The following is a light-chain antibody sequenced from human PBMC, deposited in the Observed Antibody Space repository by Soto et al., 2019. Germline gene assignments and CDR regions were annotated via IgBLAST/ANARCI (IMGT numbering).Light chain of an antibody. CDR1: ELGDKY. Sequence: SYELTQPPSVSVSPGQTASITCSGDELGDKYVCWYQQKPGQSPVLVIYEDNKRPSGIPERFSGSNSGNTATLTISETQTMDEADYYCQAWDSSTARFGPGTKLTVL. V-gene: IGLV3-1*01. CDR2: EDN. J-gene: IGLJ1*01. CDR3: QAWDSSTAR.